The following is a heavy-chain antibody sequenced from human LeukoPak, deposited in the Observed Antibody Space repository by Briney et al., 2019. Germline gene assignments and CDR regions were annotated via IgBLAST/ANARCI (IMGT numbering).Heavy chain of an antibody. D-gene: IGHD1-26*01. CDR3: ARRATLYYGMDV. CDR1: GFTFDDYA. CDR2: ISWNSGSI. V-gene: IGHV3-9*01. Sequence: GGSLRLSCAASGFTFDDYAMHWVRQAPGKGLEWVSGISWNSGSIGYADSVKGRFTIFRDNAKNSLYLQMNSLRADDTALYHCARRATLYYGMDVWGQGTTVTVSS. J-gene: IGHJ6*02.